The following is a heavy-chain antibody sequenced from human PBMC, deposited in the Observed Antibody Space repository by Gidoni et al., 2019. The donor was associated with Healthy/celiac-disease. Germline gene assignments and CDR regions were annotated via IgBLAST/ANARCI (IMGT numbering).Heavy chain of an antibody. CDR3: AKVMGREYSSSSFDY. Sequence: EVQLVESGGGLVQPGRSLRLSCAASGFTFDDYAMHWVRQAPGQGLEWVSGISWNSGSICYADSVKGRFTISRDNAKNALYLQMNSLRAEDTALYYCAKVMGREYSSSSFDYWGQGTLVTVSS. V-gene: IGHV3-9*01. CDR2: ISWNSGSI. D-gene: IGHD6-6*01. J-gene: IGHJ4*02. CDR1: GFTFDDYA.